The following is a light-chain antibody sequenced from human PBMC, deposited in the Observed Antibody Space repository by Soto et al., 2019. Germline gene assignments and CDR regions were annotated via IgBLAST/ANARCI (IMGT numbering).Light chain of an antibody. CDR3: GTWDSSLSGGLAV. CDR1: SSNVGNNY. V-gene: IGLV1-51*01. CDR2: DNN. J-gene: IGLJ7*01. Sequence: QSVLTQPPSVSAAPGQKVTISCSGSSSNVGNNYVSWYQQLPGTAPKLLIYDNNKRPSGIPDRSSGSKSGTSATLGITGLQTGDEADYYCGTWDSSLSGGLAVFGGGTQLTVL.